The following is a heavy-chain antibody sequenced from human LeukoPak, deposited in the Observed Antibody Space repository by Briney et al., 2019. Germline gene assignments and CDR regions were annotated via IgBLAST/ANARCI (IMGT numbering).Heavy chain of an antibody. CDR3: ARRRYDASGYYPSRGRYFDY. Sequence: PGGSLRLSCAASGFTFSSYWMSWVRQPPEKGLEWIGEINHSGSTNYNPSLKSRVTISVDTSKNQFSLELTSVTAADTAVYYCARRRYDASGYYPSRGRYFDYWGQGTLVTVSS. CDR2: INHSGST. J-gene: IGHJ4*02. CDR1: GFTFSSYW. D-gene: IGHD3-22*01. V-gene: IGHV4-34*01.